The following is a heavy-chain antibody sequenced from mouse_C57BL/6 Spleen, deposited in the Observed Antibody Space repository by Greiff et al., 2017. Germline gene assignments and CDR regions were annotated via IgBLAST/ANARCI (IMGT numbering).Heavy chain of an antibody. J-gene: IGHJ2*01. CDR1: GYTFTSYW. Sequence: QVQLQQPGAELVRPGSSVKLSCKASGYTFTSYWMDWVKQRPGQGLEWIGNIYPSDSETHYNQKFKDKATLTADKSSSTAYMQLSSLTSADSAVYYCARRGNYPFDYWGQGTTLTVSS. CDR2: IYPSDSET. D-gene: IGHD2-1*01. CDR3: ARRGNYPFDY. V-gene: IGHV1-61*01.